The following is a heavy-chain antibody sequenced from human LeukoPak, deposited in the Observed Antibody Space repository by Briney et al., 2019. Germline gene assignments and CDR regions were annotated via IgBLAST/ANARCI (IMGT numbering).Heavy chain of an antibody. V-gene: IGHV4-4*07. J-gene: IGHJ4*02. CDR3: ARDLLGYCTNGVCYTGFDY. Sequence: PSETLSLTCTVSGGSISSYYWSWIRQPAGKGLEWIGRIYTSGSTNYNPSLKSRVTVSVDTSKNQFSLKLSSVTAADTAVYYCARDLLGYCTNGVCYTGFDYWGQGTLVTVSS. D-gene: IGHD2-8*01. CDR2: IYTSGST. CDR1: GGSISSYY.